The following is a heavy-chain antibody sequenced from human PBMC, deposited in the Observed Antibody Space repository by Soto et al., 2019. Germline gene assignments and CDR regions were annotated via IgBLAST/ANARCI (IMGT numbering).Heavy chain of an antibody. D-gene: IGHD3-22*01. CDR1: GGTFGSYA. J-gene: IGHJ4*02. Sequence: GASVKVSCKDSGGTFGSYAISWVRQAPGQGLEWMGGIIPIFGTANYAQKFQGRVTITADESTSTAYMELSSLRSEDTAVYYCAREETYYYDSSGYYFFDYWGQGTLVTVSS. V-gene: IGHV1-69*13. CDR2: IIPIFGTA. CDR3: AREETYYYDSSGYYFFDY.